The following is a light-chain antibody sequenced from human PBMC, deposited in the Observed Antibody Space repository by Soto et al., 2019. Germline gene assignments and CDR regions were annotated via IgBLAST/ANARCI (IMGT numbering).Light chain of an antibody. CDR2: EDN. Sequence: NFMLTQPHSVSESPGKTVTISCTRSSGSIASNYVQWYQQRPGSSPTTVIYEDNHRPSGVPDRFSGSIDSSSTSVSLTRSGLKTEDESYYYFQSYGSSNLLFGGGTKLTVL. V-gene: IGLV6-57*01. CDR3: QSYGSSNLL. CDR1: SGSIASNY. J-gene: IGLJ2*01.